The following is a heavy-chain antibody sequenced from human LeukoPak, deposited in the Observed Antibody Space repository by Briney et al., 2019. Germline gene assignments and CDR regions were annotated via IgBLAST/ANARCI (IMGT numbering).Heavy chain of an antibody. CDR1: GFTFSSYS. CDR2: ISSSSSYI. J-gene: IGHJ4*02. CDR3: ARDYQVYYDILTGPRYFDY. D-gene: IGHD3-9*01. Sequence: PGRSLRLSCAASGFTFSSYSMNWVRQAPGKGLEWVSSISSSSSYIYYADSVKGRFTISRDNAKNSLYLQMNSLRAEDTAVYYCARDYQVYYDILTGPRYFDYWGQGTLVTVSS. V-gene: IGHV3-21*01.